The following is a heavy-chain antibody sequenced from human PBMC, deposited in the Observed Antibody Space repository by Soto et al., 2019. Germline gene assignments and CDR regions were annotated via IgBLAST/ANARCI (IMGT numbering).Heavy chain of an antibody. CDR1: GFTFSDYW. V-gene: IGHV3-7*05. D-gene: IGHD3-16*01. CDR3: SLAFYDFGEGGH. J-gene: IGHJ4*02. CDR2: IKQDGREK. Sequence: SLRHSCAGSGFTFSDYWMTWVRQAPGKGLEWVANIKQDGREKNYADSLKGRFTNSRGNAKSSLYLQMNSLRVDDTAVYYCSLAFYDFGEGGHWGQGTVVTVSS.